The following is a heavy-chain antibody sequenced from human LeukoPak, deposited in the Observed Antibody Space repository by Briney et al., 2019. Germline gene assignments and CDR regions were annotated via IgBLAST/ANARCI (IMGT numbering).Heavy chain of an antibody. V-gene: IGHV3-23*01. CDR1: GFTFTSYA. J-gene: IGHJ4*02. CDR3: AKDLISPRSVGSSEKLDY. D-gene: IGHD3-10*01. Sequence: GGSLRLSCAASGFTFTSYAMSWVRQAPGKGLEWVSSIFGSGIDTQYADSVKGRFTISRDNSKNTLYLEMNSLRPEDTAIYYCAKDLISPRSVGSSEKLDYWGQGTLVTVSS. CDR2: IFGSGIDT.